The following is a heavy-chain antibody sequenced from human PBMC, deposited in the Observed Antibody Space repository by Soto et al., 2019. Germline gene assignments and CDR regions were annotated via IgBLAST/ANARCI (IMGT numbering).Heavy chain of an antibody. CDR1: GYTFTSYG. D-gene: IGHD2-15*01. CDR2: TSAYNGNT. J-gene: IGHJ6*03. Sequence: GASVKVSCKASGYTFTSYGISWVRQAPGQGLEWMGWTSAYNGNTNYAQKLQGRVTMTTDTSTSTAYMELRSLRSDDTAVYFCARGTIVVAPYYYMDVWGNGTTVTVSS. CDR3: ARGTIVVAPYYYMDV. V-gene: IGHV1-18*01.